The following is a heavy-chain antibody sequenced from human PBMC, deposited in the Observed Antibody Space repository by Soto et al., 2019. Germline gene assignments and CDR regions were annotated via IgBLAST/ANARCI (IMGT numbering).Heavy chain of an antibody. CDR2: INHSGST. CDR1: GGSFSGYY. V-gene: IGHV4-34*01. CDR3: ARGLEPDILTGYNWFDP. D-gene: IGHD3-9*01. J-gene: IGHJ5*02. Sequence: PSETLSLTCAVYGGSFSGYYWSWIRQPPGKGLEWIGEINHSGSTNYNPSLKSRVTISVDTSKNQFSLKLSSVTAADTAVYYCARGLEPDILTGYNWFDPRGQGTLVTVSS.